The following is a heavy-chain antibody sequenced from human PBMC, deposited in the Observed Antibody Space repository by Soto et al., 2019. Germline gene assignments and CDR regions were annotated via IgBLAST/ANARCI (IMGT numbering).Heavy chain of an antibody. Sequence: SETLSLTCALSGGSVRAPDWWNWVRQSPDKGLEWIAEVHISGHSNYNPSLRSRVSVSIDSSKNQFYLNLNSVTAADTAIYYCARVRQGCSANNCYFDPWGQGTQVTVSS. V-gene: IGHV4-4*02. CDR3: ARVRQGCSANNCYFDP. CDR2: VHISGHS. J-gene: IGHJ5*01. CDR1: GGSVRAPDW. D-gene: IGHD1-1*01.